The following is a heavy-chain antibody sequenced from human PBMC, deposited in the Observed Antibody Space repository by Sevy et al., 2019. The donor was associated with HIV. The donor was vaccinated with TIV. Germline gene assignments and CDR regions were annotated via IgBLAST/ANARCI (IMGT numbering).Heavy chain of an antibody. V-gene: IGHV3-23*01. J-gene: IGHJ4*02. D-gene: IGHD1-26*01. Sequence: GGSQRLSCAASGFTFSKYAMSWVRQAPGKGLEWVSAISGSGGSTYYADSVKGRFTISRDNSKNTLFLQMNSLRAEDTAVYFCAKWSELPSSPFDYWGQGTLVTVSS. CDR2: ISGSGGST. CDR3: AKWSELPSSPFDY. CDR1: GFTFSKYA.